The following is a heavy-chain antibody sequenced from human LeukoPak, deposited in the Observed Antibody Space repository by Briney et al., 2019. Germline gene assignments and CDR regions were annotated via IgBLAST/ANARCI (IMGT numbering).Heavy chain of an antibody. J-gene: IGHJ4*02. D-gene: IGHD6-6*01. CDR2: ISDSGGST. V-gene: IGHV3-23*01. Sequence: GGSLRLSCAASGFTFRGYAMSWVRQAPGKGLEGVSGISDSGGSTYYADSVKGRFTISRDNSKNTLYLQMHSLRADDTAVYYCAKDRVRIAATGVDYWGQGTLVTVSS. CDR1: GFTFRGYA. CDR3: AKDRVRIAATGVDY.